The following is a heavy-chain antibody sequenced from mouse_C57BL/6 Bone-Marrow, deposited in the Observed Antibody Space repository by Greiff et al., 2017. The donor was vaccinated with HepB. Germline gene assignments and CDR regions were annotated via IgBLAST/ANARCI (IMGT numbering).Heavy chain of an antibody. D-gene: IGHD1-1*01. Sequence: EVQLEESGGGLVKPGGSLKLSCAASGFTFSSYAMSWVRQTPEKRLEWVATISDGGSYTYYPENVKGRFTISRDNAKNNLYLQMSHLKSEDTAMYYGAREWSPYYRGSMDYWGQGTSVTVSS. CDR1: GFTFSSYA. CDR3: AREWSPYYRGSMDY. CDR2: ISDGGSYT. V-gene: IGHV5-4*01. J-gene: IGHJ4*01.